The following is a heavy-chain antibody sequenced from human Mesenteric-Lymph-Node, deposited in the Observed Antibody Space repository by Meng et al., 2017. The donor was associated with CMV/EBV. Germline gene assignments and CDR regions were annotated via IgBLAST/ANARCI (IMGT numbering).Heavy chain of an antibody. V-gene: IGHV3-48*04. CDR3: ARDSGICSGGSCYYDYFDY. CDR1: GFMFHGYS. J-gene: IGHJ4*02. Sequence: GESLKISCAASGFMFHGYSMNWVRQAPGKGLEWVSYISSSNSTIYYADYVKGRFTISRDNAKNSLYLQMNSLRAEDTAVFYCARDSGICSGGSCYYDYFDYWGQGTLVTVSS. CDR2: ISSSNSTI. D-gene: IGHD2-15*01.